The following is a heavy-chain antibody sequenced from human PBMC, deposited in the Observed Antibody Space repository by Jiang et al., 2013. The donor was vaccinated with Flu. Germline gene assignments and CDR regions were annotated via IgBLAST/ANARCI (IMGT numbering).Heavy chain of an antibody. D-gene: IGHD2-21*01. V-gene: IGHV7-4-1*02. CDR3: AVRDSGVFNF. CDR2: INTNTGNP. Sequence: QAPGQGLEWMGWINTNTGNPTYAQGFTGRFVFSLDTSVSTAYLQISSLKAEDTAVYYCAVRDSGVFNFWGQGTMVTVSS. J-gene: IGHJ3*01.